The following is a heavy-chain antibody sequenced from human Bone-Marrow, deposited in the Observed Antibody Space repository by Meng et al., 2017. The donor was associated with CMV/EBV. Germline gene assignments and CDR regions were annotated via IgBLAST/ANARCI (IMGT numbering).Heavy chain of an antibody. CDR1: GYTFTGYY. V-gene: IGHV1-2*02. Sequence: ASVKVFCKASGYTFTGYYMHWVRQAPGQGLEWMGWINPNSGGTNYAQKFQGRVTMTRDTSISTAYMALSRLRSDDTAVYYCARDHKVRPYQLLRGWFYPWGQGTLVTVSS. J-gene: IGHJ5*02. CDR2: INPNSGGT. CDR3: ARDHKVRPYQLLRGWFYP. D-gene: IGHD2-2*01.